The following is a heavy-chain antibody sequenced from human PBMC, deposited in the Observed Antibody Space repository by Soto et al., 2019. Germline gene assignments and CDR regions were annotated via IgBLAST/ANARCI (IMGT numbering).Heavy chain of an antibody. J-gene: IGHJ4*02. CDR1: GYTFTSYY. Sequence: ASVKVSFKASGYTFTSYYMHLLLDAPGQGLEWMGIINPSGGSTSYAQKFQGRVTMTRDTSTSTVYMELSSLRSEDTAVYYCARELGYDSSGYLCYWGQGTLVTVSS. CDR2: INPSGGST. V-gene: IGHV1-46*01. D-gene: IGHD3-22*01. CDR3: ARELGYDSSGYLCY.